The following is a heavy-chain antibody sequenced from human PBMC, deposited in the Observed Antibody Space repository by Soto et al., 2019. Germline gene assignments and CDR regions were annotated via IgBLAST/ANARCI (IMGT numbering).Heavy chain of an antibody. CDR3: ARGPSSGFYYFDY. J-gene: IGHJ4*02. CDR1: GFTLRSYA. D-gene: IGHD3-22*01. Sequence: PGGSLRLSCAASGFTLRSYAMSWVRRAPGKGLEWVSYISRSGTTIYYADSVKGRFTISRDNAKNSLYLQMNGLRVEDTAVYYCARGPSSGFYYFDYWGQGTLVTVSS. V-gene: IGHV3-48*03. CDR2: ISRSGTTI.